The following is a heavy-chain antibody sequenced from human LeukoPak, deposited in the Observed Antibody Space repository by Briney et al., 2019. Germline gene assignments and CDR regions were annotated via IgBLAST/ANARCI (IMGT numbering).Heavy chain of an antibody. CDR1: GFTFSSYG. CDR3: VRNMVRGVVYFDS. Sequence: PGGSLRLSCAASGFTFSSYGMHWVCQAPGKGLEWVAVISYDGSNKYYADSVKGRFTISRDNSKNTLYLQMNSLRAEDTAVYYCVRNMVRGVVYFDSWGQGALVTVSS. V-gene: IGHV3-30*03. CDR2: ISYDGSNK. J-gene: IGHJ4*02. D-gene: IGHD3-10*01.